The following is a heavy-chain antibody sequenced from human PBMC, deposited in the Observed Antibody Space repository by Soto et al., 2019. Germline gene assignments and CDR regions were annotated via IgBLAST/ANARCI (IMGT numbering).Heavy chain of an antibody. CDR1: GGTFSSYA. CDR2: IIPIFGTA. V-gene: IGHV1-69*01. CDR3: ASSGYDYVWGSKDYYYYYGIDV. Sequence: QVQLVQSGAEVKKPGSSVKVSCKASGGTFSSYAISWVRQAPGQGLEWMGGIIPIFGTANYAQKFQGRVTIIADESTSTAYMELSSLRSEDTAVYYCASSGYDYVWGSKDYYYYYGIDVWGQGTTVTVSS. J-gene: IGHJ6*02. D-gene: IGHD3-16*01.